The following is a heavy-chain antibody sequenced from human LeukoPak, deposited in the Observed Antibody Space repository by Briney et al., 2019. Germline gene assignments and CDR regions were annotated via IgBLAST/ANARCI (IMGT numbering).Heavy chain of an antibody. V-gene: IGHV1-69*04. Sequence: GASVKVSCKASGGTFSNYAISWGRQAPGQGLEWMGRIIPILGVANYAQKFQGRVWITADKSTGTAYMEPSSLRSEDTAVYFCARAPGNDAFDIWGQGTMVTVSS. CDR2: IIPILGVA. CDR3: ARAPGNDAFDI. J-gene: IGHJ3*02. D-gene: IGHD7-27*01. CDR1: GGTFSNYA.